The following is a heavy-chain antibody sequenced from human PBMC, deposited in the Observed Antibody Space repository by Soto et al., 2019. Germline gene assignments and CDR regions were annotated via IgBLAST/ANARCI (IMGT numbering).Heavy chain of an antibody. CDR2: ISAYNGNT. J-gene: IGHJ4*02. V-gene: IGHV1-18*04. Sequence: GASVKVSWKASGYTFTSYGISWVRQAPGQGLEWMGWISAYNGNTNYAQKLQGRVTMTTDTSTSTAYMELRSLRSDDTAVYYCAREPSSGWYSDLGYWGQGTLVTVSS. CDR3: AREPSSGWYSDLGY. CDR1: GYTFTSYG. D-gene: IGHD6-19*01.